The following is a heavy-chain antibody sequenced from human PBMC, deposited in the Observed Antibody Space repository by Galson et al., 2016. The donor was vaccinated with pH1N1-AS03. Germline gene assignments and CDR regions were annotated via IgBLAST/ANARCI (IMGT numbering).Heavy chain of an antibody. CDR2: LSFDGNNR. D-gene: IGHD5/OR15-5a*01. V-gene: IGHV3-30*18. CDR1: GFIFTSYT. J-gene: IGHJ4*02. Sequence: SLRLSRAASGFIFTSYTMHWVRQAPGKGLEWVAVLSFDGNNRYYMDSVKGRFSISRDDSKNTLYLQLNSLRAQDTAVYYCAKAAEFASTTYDFEYWGQGTLVTVTS. CDR3: AKAAEFASTTYDFEY.